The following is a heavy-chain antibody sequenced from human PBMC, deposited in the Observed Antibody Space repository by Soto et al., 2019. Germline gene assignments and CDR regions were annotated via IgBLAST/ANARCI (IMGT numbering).Heavy chain of an antibody. D-gene: IGHD3-22*01. J-gene: IGHJ4*02. CDR3: ARDGTLYDSSAYYYLY. CDR2: ITPMFGTP. CDR1: GGTFSRYT. Sequence: QVQLVQSGAEVKKPGSSVKVSCKASGGTFSRYTITWVRQAPGQGPEWMGGITPMFGTPNYAQKFQGRVTITADESTSTAYMELSSLRSEDTAMYYCARDGTLYDSSAYYYLYWGQGTLVTVSS. V-gene: IGHV1-69*01.